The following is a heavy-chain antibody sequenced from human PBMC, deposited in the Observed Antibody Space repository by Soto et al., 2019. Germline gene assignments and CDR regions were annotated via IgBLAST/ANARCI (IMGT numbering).Heavy chain of an antibody. Sequence: GGSLRLSCAVSGFSLSNYWMHWVRQDPEKGLVWVSRINSDGRSTYYADSVRGRFTISRDNSKNTLYLQMKSLRAEDTAVYYCARDPPATRHGMDVWGQGTTVTVSS. V-gene: IGHV3-74*01. CDR1: GFSLSNYW. J-gene: IGHJ6*02. CDR2: INSDGRST. CDR3: ARDPPATRHGMDV.